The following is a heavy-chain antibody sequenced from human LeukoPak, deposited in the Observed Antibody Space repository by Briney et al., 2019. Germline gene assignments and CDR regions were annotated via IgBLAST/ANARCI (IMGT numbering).Heavy chain of an antibody. CDR3: ATCLLAYYDIQPA. CDR2: FDPEDGET. Sequence: ASVKVSCKVSGHTLTELSMHWVRQAPGKGLEWMGGFDPEDGETIYAQKFQGRVTMTEDTSTDTAYMELSSLRSEDTAVYYCATCLLAYYDIQPAWGQGTLVTVSS. D-gene: IGHD3-9*01. CDR1: GHTLTELS. V-gene: IGHV1-24*01. J-gene: IGHJ5*02.